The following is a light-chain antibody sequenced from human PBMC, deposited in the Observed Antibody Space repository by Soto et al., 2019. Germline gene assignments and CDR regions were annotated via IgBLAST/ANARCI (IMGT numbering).Light chain of an antibody. CDR2: EVS. CDR1: SSDVGGYNY. J-gene: IGLJ3*02. CDR3: SSYTSSSTLAWV. Sequence: QSVLTQPASVSGSPGQSITISCTGTSSDVGGYNYVSWYQQHPGKAPKLMIYEVSNRPSGVSNRFSGSKSGNTASLTISGLQAEDEADYYCSSYTSSSTLAWVFGGGPKLTVL. V-gene: IGLV2-14*01.